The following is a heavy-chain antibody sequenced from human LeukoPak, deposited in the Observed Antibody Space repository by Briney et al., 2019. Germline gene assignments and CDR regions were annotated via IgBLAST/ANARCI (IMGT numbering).Heavy chain of an antibody. CDR3: AREYGDYGFFDY. V-gene: IGHV3-21*01. CDR1: GFTFSSYS. CDR2: ISTSSSYI. D-gene: IGHD4-17*01. J-gene: IGHJ4*02. Sequence: GGSLRLSCAASGFTFSSYSMNWVRQAPGKGLEWVSSISTSSSYIYYADSVKGRFTISRDNAKNSLYLQMNSLRAEDTAVYYCAREYGDYGFFDYWGQGTLVTVSS.